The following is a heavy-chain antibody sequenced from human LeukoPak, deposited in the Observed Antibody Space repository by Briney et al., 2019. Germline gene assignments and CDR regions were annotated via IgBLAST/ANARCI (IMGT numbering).Heavy chain of an antibody. J-gene: IGHJ4*02. D-gene: IGHD6-25*01. CDR2: LYYNGSA. CDR1: GGSISDYS. CDR3: ARAGGIRTAALDLDY. V-gene: IGHV4-59*01. Sequence: PSETLSFTCTVSGGSISDYSWSWIRQPPGKGLEWIGNLYYNGSANHNPSLKSRVTISSDTSKNQFSLKLTSVTAADTAVYYCARAGGIRTAALDLDYWGQGTLVTVSS.